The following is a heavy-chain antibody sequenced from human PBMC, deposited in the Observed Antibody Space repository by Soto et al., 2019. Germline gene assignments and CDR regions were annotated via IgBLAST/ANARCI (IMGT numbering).Heavy chain of an antibody. D-gene: IGHD3-9*01. CDR1: GFSLNTRGVG. CDR3: AHRRGDLLTGHYYFDY. J-gene: IGHJ4*02. V-gene: IGHV2-5*02. Sequence: ITLKESGPTLVKPTQTLTLTCTFSGFSLNTRGVGVGWIRQPPGKALEWPALISWDGEKRYSPSLKRRLTITKDTSENQVVLTMTNMDPVDTATYYCAHRRGDLLTGHYYFDYWGQGTLVTVSS. CDR2: ISWDGEK.